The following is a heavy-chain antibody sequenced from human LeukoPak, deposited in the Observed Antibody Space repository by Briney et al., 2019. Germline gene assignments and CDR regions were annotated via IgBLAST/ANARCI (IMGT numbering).Heavy chain of an antibody. J-gene: IGHJ4*02. CDR1: GFSFSSYG. Sequence: GRSLRLSCAASGFSFSSYGIHWVRQAPGKGLEWVAVISYDGSNKYYADSVKGRFTISRDNSKNTLYLQMNSLRAEDTAVYYCAKGEITHWGQGTLVTVSS. D-gene: IGHD5-24*01. CDR3: AKGEITH. V-gene: IGHV3-30*18. CDR2: ISYDGSNK.